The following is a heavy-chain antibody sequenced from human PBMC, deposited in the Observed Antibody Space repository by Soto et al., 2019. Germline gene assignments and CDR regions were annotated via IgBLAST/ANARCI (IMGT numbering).Heavy chain of an antibody. D-gene: IGHD4-4*01. CDR2: ISAYNGNT. CDR3: ARDPSYSENYYYYMDV. V-gene: IGHV1-18*01. J-gene: IGHJ6*03. CDR1: GYTFTSYG. Sequence: GASVKVSCKASGYTFTSYGISWVRQAPGQGLEWMGWISAYNGNTNYAQKLQGRVTMTTDTSTSTAYMELRSLRSDDTAVYYCARDPSYSENYYYYMDVWGKGTTVTVSS.